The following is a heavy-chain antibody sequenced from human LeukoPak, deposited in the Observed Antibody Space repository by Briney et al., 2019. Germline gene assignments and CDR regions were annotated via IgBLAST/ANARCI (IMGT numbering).Heavy chain of an antibody. CDR1: GFTVSNNY. J-gene: IGHJ4*02. V-gene: IGHV3-53*01. D-gene: IGHD3-22*01. Sequence: GGSLRLSCAASGFTVSNNYMGWVRQAPGEGLEWVSFIYNTGETYYADSVKGRFTISRDNSKNTLYLQMNSLRAEDTAVYYCAKFTMIVPSLQDYWGQGTLVTVSS. CDR2: IYNTGET. CDR3: AKFTMIVPSLQDY.